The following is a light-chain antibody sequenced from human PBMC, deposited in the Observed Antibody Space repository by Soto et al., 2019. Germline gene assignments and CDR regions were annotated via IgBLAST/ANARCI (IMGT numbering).Light chain of an antibody. CDR1: SGHSSYA. Sequence: QTVLTQSPSASASLGASVKLTCTLSSGHSSYAIAWHQQQPEKGPRYLMKVNSDGSHTKGDGIPDRFSGSSSGAERYLAISSFQSEDEADYYCQTWGTGIRVFGGGTQLTVL. V-gene: IGLV4-69*01. CDR2: VNSDGSH. CDR3: QTWGTGIRV. J-gene: IGLJ3*02.